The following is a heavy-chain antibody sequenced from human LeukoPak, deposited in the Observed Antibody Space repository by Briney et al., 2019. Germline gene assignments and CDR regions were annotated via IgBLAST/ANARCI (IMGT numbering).Heavy chain of an antibody. J-gene: IGHJ4*02. Sequence: GGSLRLSCTASGFTFSSYAMSWVRQAPGKGLEWVSAISGSGGSTYYADSVKGRFTISRDNSKNTLYLQMNSLRAEDTAVYYCAKAAYYYDSSGYSPHFDYWGQGTLVTVSS. D-gene: IGHD3-22*01. CDR2: ISGSGGST. CDR1: GFTFSSYA. CDR3: AKAAYYYDSSGYSPHFDY. V-gene: IGHV3-23*01.